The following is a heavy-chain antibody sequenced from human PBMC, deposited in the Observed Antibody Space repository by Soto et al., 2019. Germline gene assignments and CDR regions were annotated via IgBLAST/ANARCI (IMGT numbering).Heavy chain of an antibody. CDR1: GFTFSSYA. D-gene: IGHD6-13*01. CDR2: ISSSSSTI. J-gene: IGHJ4*02. CDR3: ARDLRPSLAAAGTAPLDY. V-gene: IGHV3-48*02. Sequence: GGSLRLSCAASGFTFSSYAMNWVRQAPGKGLEWVSYISSSSSTIYYADSVKGRFTISRDNAKNSLYLQMNSLRDEDTAVYYCARDLRPSLAAAGTAPLDYWGQGTLVTVSS.